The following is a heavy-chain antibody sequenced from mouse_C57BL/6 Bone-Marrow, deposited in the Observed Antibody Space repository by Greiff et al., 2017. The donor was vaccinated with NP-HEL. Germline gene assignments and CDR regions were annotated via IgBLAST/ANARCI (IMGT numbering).Heavy chain of an antibody. CDR2: IDPSDSYT. V-gene: IGHV1-69*01. Sequence: QVQLQQPGAELVMPGASVKLSCKASGYTFTSYWMHWVKQRPGQGLEWIGEIDPSDSYTNYNQKFKGKSTLTVDKSSSTAYMQLSSLTSEDSAVYYCAKGYYGSSFYWYFDVGGTGTTVTVSS. J-gene: IGHJ1*03. CDR3: AKGYYGSSFYWYFDV. CDR1: GYTFTSYW. D-gene: IGHD1-1*01.